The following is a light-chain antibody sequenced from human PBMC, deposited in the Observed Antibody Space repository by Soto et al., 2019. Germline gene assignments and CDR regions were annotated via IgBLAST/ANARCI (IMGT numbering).Light chain of an antibody. CDR3: QQFYYSPHT. V-gene: IGKV1-39*01. CDR1: HTIATY. Sequence: IQMTQPPSSLSASVGDGVTLTCRASHTIATYLNWYQQKPGQVPEVLIYGASRLHVRVPSSFTGSGYGTDFTLSINNLQPEEFAIYYCQQFYYSPHTFGQGTKLEVK. CDR2: GAS. J-gene: IGKJ2*01.